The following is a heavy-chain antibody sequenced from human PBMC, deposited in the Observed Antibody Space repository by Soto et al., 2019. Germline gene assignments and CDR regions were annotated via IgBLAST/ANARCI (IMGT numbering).Heavy chain of an antibody. Sequence: QLVQSGAEVKKPGASVRVSCKTSGPTFIAYYIHWVRQAPGQGLEWMGWIDPKSGGTTCEQKFLGRVTMPRDTSINTAYLDLNRLTSAATAVYYCARVSVDVPEWGQGTLITVSS. V-gene: IGHV1-2*02. CDR1: GPTFIAYY. CDR2: IDPKSGGT. D-gene: IGHD5-12*01. CDR3: ARVSVDVPE. J-gene: IGHJ4*02.